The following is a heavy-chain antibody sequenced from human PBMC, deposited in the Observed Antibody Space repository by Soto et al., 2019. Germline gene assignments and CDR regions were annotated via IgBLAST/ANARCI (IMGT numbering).Heavy chain of an antibody. CDR2: IIPIFGTA. V-gene: IGHV1-69*13. CDR1: GCTFSSYA. CDR3: ARAASHDSSGYYFGY. D-gene: IGHD3-22*01. J-gene: IGHJ4*02. Sequence: GASVKVSCKASGCTFSSYAISWVRQAPGQGLEWMGGIIPIFGTANYAQKFQGRVTITADESTSTAYMELSSLRSEDTAVYYCARAASHDSSGYYFGYWGQGTLVTVSS.